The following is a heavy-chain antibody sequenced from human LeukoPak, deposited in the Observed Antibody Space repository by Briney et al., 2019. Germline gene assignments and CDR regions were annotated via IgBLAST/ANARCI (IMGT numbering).Heavy chain of an antibody. J-gene: IGHJ4*02. Sequence: PGGSLRLSCAASGFTFSSYGMHWVRQAPGKGLEWVAVISYDGSNKYYADSVKGRFTISRDNSKNTLYLQMNSLRAEDTAVYYCAKDVPLSDYRGQGTLVTVSS. V-gene: IGHV3-30*18. CDR2: ISYDGSNK. CDR3: AKDVPLSDY. CDR1: GFTFSSYG.